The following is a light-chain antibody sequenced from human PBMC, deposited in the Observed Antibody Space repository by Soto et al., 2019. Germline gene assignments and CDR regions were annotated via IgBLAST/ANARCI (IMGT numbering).Light chain of an antibody. CDR2: GAS. Sequence: EIVLTQSPGTLSLSPGEGATLSCRASESVASSYLAWYQQKPGQAPRLLIYGASSRATGIPDRFSGSGSGTDFTLTISRLEPEDSAVYYCQQHGTTFGQGTKVEIK. CDR3: QQHGTT. CDR1: ESVASSY. V-gene: IGKV3-20*01. J-gene: IGKJ1*01.